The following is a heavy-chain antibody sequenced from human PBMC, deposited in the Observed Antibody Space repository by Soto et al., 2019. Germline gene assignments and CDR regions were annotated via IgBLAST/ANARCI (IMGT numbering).Heavy chain of an antibody. D-gene: IGHD6-13*01. J-gene: IGHJ5*02. CDR3: ARGGDIAAAGLYNWFDP. CDR2: INHSGST. V-gene: IGHV4-34*01. Sequence: SETLSLTCAVYGGSFSGYYWSWIRQPPGKGLEWIGEINHSGSTNYNPSLKSRVTISVDTSKNQFSLKLSSVTAADTAVYYCARGGDIAAAGLYNWFDPWGQGTLVTVSS. CDR1: GGSFSGYY.